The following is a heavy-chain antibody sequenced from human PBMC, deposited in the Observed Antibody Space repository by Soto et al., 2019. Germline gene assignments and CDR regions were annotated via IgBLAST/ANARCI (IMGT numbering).Heavy chain of an antibody. Sequence: ASVKVSCKASGYTFTAYSMHWVRQAPGQGLEWIGWFNPNSGDTVYAEKFQGRVTLTRDTSISTAYMELSSLRSDDTALYYCARDASAVLALVYWGQGTLVTVSS. V-gene: IGHV1-2*02. D-gene: IGHD6-19*01. CDR1: GYTFTAYS. J-gene: IGHJ4*02. CDR2: FNPNSGDT. CDR3: ARDASAVLALVY.